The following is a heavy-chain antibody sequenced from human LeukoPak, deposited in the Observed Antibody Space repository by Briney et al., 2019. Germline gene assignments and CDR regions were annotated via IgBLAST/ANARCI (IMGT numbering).Heavy chain of an antibody. Sequence: PGGSLRLSCTASGFTFGDYALSWFRQAPGKGLEWLGFIRSKSYGGTAEYAASVKGRFTISRDDSKSIAYLQMNSLKTEDTAVYYCTRDLGGYSYGWDPYYFDYWGQGTLVTVSS. CDR2: IRSKSYGGTA. CDR1: GFTFGDYA. D-gene: IGHD5-18*01. CDR3: TRDLGGYSYGWDPYYFDY. V-gene: IGHV3-49*03. J-gene: IGHJ4*02.